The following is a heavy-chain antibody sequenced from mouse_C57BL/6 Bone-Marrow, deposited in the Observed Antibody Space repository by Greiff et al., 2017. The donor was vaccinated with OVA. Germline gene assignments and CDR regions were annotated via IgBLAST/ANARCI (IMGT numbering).Heavy chain of an antibody. D-gene: IGHD1-1*01. V-gene: IGHV1-81*01. J-gene: IGHJ2*01. CDR2: IYPRSGNT. CDR3: ARDGGSSSYFDY. Sequence: VKLVESGAELARPGASVKLSCKASGYTFTSYGISWVKQRTGQGLEWIGEIYPRSGNTYYNEKFKGKATLTADKSSSTAYMELRSLTSEDSAVYFCARDGGSSSYFDYWGQGTTLTVSS. CDR1: GYTFTSYG.